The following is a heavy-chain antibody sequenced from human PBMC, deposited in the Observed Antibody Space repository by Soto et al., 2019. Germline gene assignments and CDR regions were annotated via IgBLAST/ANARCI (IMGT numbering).Heavy chain of an antibody. CDR3: ARGRYGDY. CDR1: GYDFTTYG. V-gene: IGHV1-18*01. CDR2: ISAHHGNT. J-gene: IGHJ4*02. Sequence: QVRLVQSGAEVKNPGASVKVSCKGSGYDFTTYGITWVRQAPGQGLEWMAWISAHHGNTNYAPNLQGRVTVTRDTSTSTAYIELRSLRSDDTAVYYCARGRYGDYWGQGALVTVSS. D-gene: IGHD1-1*01.